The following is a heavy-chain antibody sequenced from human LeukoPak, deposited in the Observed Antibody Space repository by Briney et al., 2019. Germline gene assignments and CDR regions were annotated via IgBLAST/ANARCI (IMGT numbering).Heavy chain of an antibody. CDR2: ISGGGDAT. V-gene: IGHV3-23*01. J-gene: IGHJ4*02. Sequence: PGGSLRLSCAASDFSFITYAMSWVHQAPGKGLEWVSTISGGGDATYYADSVKGRFTISRDNSKNTLYLQMNSLRVEDTAVYYCARDSSMLRGPLVIYYFDFWGQGTLVTVSS. CDR3: ARDSSMLRGPLVIYYFDF. CDR1: DFSFITYA. D-gene: IGHD3-10*01.